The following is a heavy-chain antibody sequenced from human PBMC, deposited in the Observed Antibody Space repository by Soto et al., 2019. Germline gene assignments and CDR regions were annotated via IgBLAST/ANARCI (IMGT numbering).Heavy chain of an antibody. Sequence: QVQLVESGGGVVQPGRSLRLSCAASGFTFSSYGMHWVRQAPGKGLEWVAVISYDGSNKYYADSVKGRFTISRDNSKNTLYLQMNSLRAEDTAVYYCAKVGPHYDFWSGYADYWGQGTLVTVSS. D-gene: IGHD3-3*01. V-gene: IGHV3-30*18. CDR2: ISYDGSNK. CDR1: GFTFSSYG. J-gene: IGHJ4*02. CDR3: AKVGPHYDFWSGYADY.